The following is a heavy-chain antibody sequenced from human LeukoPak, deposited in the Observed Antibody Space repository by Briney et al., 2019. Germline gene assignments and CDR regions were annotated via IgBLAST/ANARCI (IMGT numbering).Heavy chain of an antibody. V-gene: IGHV5-51*01. CDR2: LYPGDSDT. J-gene: IGHJ4*02. CDR1: GYNFTNYY. D-gene: IGHD2-2*01. Sequence: GESLKISCKVSGYNFTNYYIGWVRQMPGKDLDWMGILYPGDSDTRYSPSFQGQVTISADKSINTAYLQWSSLKASDTAIYYCARGYCSSTSCYGDFDFWGQGTLVTVSS. CDR3: ARGYCSSTSCYGDFDF.